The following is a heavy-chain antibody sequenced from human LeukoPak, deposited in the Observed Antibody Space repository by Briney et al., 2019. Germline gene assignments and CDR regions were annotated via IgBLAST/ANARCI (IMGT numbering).Heavy chain of an antibody. J-gene: IGHJ6*02. Sequence: PGGSLRLSCAAAGFTFSGNWMHWVRQAPGKGLVWVSRINSDGTSTSYADSVKGPITISRDNAKNTLYLQMNSLRAEDTAVYYCASLKSSVTFMDVWGQGTTVTVSS. V-gene: IGHV3-74*01. D-gene: IGHD2/OR15-2a*01. CDR3: ASLKSSVTFMDV. CDR2: INSDGTST. CDR1: GFTFSGNW.